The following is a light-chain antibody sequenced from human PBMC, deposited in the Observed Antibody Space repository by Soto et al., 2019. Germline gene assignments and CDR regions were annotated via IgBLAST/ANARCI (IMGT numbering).Light chain of an antibody. CDR1: SSDVGSYNF. J-gene: IGLJ1*01. CDR3: SSYTTSSNYV. Sequence: QSALTQPASVSGSPGQSITISCTVTSSDVGSYNFVSWYQQLPGKAPKLMIYEVSNRPSGVSNRFSGSKSGNTASLTISGLQVEDEADYYCSSYTTSSNYVFGSGTKVTAL. CDR2: EVS. V-gene: IGLV2-14*01.